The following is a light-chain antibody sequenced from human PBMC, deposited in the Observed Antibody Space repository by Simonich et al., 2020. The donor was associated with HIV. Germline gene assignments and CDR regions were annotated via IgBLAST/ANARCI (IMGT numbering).Light chain of an antibody. J-gene: IGKJ1*01. Sequence: DIQMTQSPSSVSASVGDRVTITCRASQSISSGLAWYQQKPGKAPKLLIYKASSLESGVQSRFSGSGSGTEFTLTISSLQPDDFATYYCQQYNSYSRTFGQGTKVEIK. CDR3: QQYNSYSRT. CDR2: KAS. V-gene: IGKV1-5*03. CDR1: QSISSG.